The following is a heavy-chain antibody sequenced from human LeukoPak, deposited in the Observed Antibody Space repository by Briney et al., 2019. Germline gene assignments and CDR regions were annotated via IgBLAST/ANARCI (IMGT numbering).Heavy chain of an antibody. CDR2: IIPIFGTA. CDR1: GGTFSSYA. J-gene: IGHJ3*02. Sequence: SVKVSCKASGGTFSSYAISWVRQAPGQGLEWMGGIIPIFGTANYAQKFQGRVTITTDESTSTAYMELSSLRSEDAAVYYCARDQGITMIGYAFDIWGQGTMVTVSS. CDR3: ARDQGITMIGYAFDI. D-gene: IGHD3-22*01. V-gene: IGHV1-69*05.